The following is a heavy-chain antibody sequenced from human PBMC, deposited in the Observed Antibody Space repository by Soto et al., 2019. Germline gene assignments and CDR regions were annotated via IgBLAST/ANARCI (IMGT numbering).Heavy chain of an antibody. Sequence: SETLSLTCTVSGGSISSYYWSWIRQPPGKGLEWIGYIYYSGSTNYNPSLKSRVTISVDTSKNQFSLKLSSVTAADTAVYYCARLAGIAVAGNYFDYWGQGTLVTVSS. D-gene: IGHD6-19*01. J-gene: IGHJ4*02. V-gene: IGHV4-59*01. CDR1: GGSISSYY. CDR3: ARLAGIAVAGNYFDY. CDR2: IYYSGST.